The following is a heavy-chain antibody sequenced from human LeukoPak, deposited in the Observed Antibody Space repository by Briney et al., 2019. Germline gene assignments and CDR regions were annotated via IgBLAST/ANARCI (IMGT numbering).Heavy chain of an antibody. J-gene: IGHJ3*01. D-gene: IGHD3-22*01. Sequence: GESLKISCEGSGYRFNAYWIAWVRQMPGKGLEWRGIIYPDAAATRYRPSLPGQVTISADKSVRTAYLQWSRLTASDTAMYYCARPNITSYYDSRGYDAFDVWGQGTMVTVSS. V-gene: IGHV5-51*01. CDR1: GYRFNAYW. CDR3: ARPNITSYYDSRGYDAFDV. CDR2: IYPDAAAT.